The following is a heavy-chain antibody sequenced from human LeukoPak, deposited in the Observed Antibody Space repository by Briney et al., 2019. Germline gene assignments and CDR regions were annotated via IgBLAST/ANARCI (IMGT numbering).Heavy chain of an antibody. Sequence: GRSLRLSCAASGFTVSSNYMTWVRQAPGQGLEWVSVIYFGGTTYYADSVKGRFTISRDNSKNTVYLQMNSLRVEDTAVYYCARGDGVYVYWGQGTLVTVSS. V-gene: IGHV3-53*01. CDR2: IYFGGTT. CDR3: ARGDGVYVY. J-gene: IGHJ4*02. CDR1: GFTVSSNY. D-gene: IGHD5/OR15-5a*01.